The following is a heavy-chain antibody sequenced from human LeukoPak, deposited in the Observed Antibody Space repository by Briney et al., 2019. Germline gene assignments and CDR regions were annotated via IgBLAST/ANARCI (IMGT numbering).Heavy chain of an antibody. J-gene: IGHJ4*02. D-gene: IGHD6-19*01. CDR3: ARASSGWYGVDY. V-gene: IGHV4-59*01. CDR2: IYYSGST. CDR1: SGSISSYY. Sequence: SSETLSLTGTVSSGSISSYYWSWIRQPPGKGLEWIGYIYYSGSTNYNPSLKSRVTISVDTSKNQFSLKLSSVTAADTAVYYCARASSGWYGVDYWGQGTLVTVSS.